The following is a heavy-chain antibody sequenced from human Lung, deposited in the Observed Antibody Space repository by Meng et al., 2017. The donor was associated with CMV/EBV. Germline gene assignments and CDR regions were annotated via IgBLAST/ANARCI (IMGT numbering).Heavy chain of an antibody. CDR2: INPNTGDT. CDR3: ARSIVVVIATLDP. Sequence: ASVKVSXKASGYTFTAYYLHWVRQAPGQGLEWMGWINPNTGDTNYAQKFQGRVTMTRDTSISTAYMELSSLTSDDTAVYYCARSIVVVIATLDPWGQGTLVTVSS. V-gene: IGHV1-2*02. CDR1: GYTFTAYY. J-gene: IGHJ5*02. D-gene: IGHD2-21*01.